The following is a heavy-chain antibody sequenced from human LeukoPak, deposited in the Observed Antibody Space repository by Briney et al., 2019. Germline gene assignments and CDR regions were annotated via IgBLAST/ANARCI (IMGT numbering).Heavy chain of an antibody. J-gene: IGHJ4*02. V-gene: IGHV3-66*01. D-gene: IGHD5-24*01. CDR3: ARAAGMATPVDY. CDR1: GFTVSSNY. CDR2: IYSGGST. Sequence: GGSLRLSCAASGFTVSSNYMSWVRQAPGKGLEWVSVIYSGGSTYYADSVKGRFTISRDNSKNTLYLQMNSLRAEDTAVYYCARAAGMATPVDYWGQGTLVTVSS.